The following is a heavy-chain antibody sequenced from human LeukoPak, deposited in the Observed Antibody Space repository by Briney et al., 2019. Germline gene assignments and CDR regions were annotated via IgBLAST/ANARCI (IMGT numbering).Heavy chain of an antibody. CDR2: ISSSSSYI. J-gene: IGHJ4*02. D-gene: IGHD2-21*01. V-gene: IGHV3-21*01. CDR1: GFPFRNYT. Sequence: GESLRLSCAASGFPFRNYTMTWVRQAPGKGLEWASSISSSSSYIYYADSVKGRFTISRDNAKNSLYLQMNSLRAEDTAVYYCARTGEDGNYFDYWGQGTLVTVSS. CDR3: ARTGEDGNYFDY.